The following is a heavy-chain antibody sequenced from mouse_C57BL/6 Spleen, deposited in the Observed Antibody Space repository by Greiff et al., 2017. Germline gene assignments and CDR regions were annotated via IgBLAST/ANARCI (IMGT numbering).Heavy chain of an antibody. D-gene: IGHD2-1*01. V-gene: IGHV1-50*01. Sequence: VQLQRPGAELVKPGASVKLSCKASGYTFTSYWMQWVKQRPGQGLEWIGEIDPSASYTNYNQKFKGKATLTVDTTSSTAYMQLTSLTAEDSAVYYCARGPYCNSFDVWGTGTTVTVSS. CDR3: ARGPYCNSFDV. CDR2: IDPSASYT. CDR1: GYTFTSYW. J-gene: IGHJ1*03.